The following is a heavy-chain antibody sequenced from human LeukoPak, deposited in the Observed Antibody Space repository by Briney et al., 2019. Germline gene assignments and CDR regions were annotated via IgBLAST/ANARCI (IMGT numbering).Heavy chain of an antibody. J-gene: IGHJ3*02. V-gene: IGHV4-59*01. D-gene: IGHD1-26*01. CDR2: IYYSGST. Sequence: SETLSLTCTVSGGSISNYYWSWIRQPPGKGLEWIGYIYYSGSTSYNPSLKSRVTISVDTFKNQFSLKLSSVTAADTAVYYCARQLRRWELLPSDAFDIWGQGTMVTVSS. CDR3: ARQLRRWELLPSDAFDI. CDR1: GGSISNYY.